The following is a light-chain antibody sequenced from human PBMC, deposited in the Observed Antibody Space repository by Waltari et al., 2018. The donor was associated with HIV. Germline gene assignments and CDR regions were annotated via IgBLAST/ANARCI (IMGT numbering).Light chain of an antibody. CDR3: GTWDTSLNTVV. J-gene: IGLJ1*01. V-gene: IGLV1-51*01. CDR2: END. Sequence: SVLTQPPSMSAAPGQRVTISCSGSSSNLGYNYVSWYQQLPGTAPKLLIYENDKRTSAIPDRFAASNAGTSASLAITGLQTGDEADYYCGTWDTSLNTVVFGSATKVSVL. CDR1: SSNLGYNY.